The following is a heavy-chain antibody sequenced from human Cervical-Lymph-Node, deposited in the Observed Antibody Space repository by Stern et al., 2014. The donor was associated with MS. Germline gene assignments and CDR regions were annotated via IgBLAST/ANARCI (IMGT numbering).Heavy chain of an antibody. J-gene: IGHJ4*02. CDR2: IYPYDSDT. Sequence: VQLVQSGAEVKKPGESLKISCKLSGYSFTIYYIAWVRQMPGKGLEWMGVIYPYDSDTTYSPSFQVQVAISATKSITTAYRQWSSLRASDTAMYYCARHVQGFDYWGQGTLVTVSS. CDR3: ARHVQGFDY. CDR1: GYSFTIYY. V-gene: IGHV5-51*01.